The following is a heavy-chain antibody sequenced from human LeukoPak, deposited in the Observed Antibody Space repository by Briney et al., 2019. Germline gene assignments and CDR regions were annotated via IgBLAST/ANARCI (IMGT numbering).Heavy chain of an antibody. CDR2: ICRSGGST. V-gene: IGHV3-23*01. CDR3: AKTPRYCSSTSCSGDY. D-gene: IGHD2-2*01. CDR1: GFTFRSYA. Sequence: PGGSLRLSCAASGFTFRSYAMSCVRQAPGKRLECVSAICRSGGSTYYADPVKDRFTISRDNSKNTLYLQMNSLRDEDTAVYYCAKTPRYCSSTSCSGDYWGQGTLVTVSS. J-gene: IGHJ4*02.